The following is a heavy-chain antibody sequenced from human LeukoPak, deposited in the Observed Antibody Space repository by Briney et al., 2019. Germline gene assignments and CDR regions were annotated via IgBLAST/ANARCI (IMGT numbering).Heavy chain of an antibody. CDR3: ARHGISGSYISNLDY. Sequence: SETLSLTCTVSGGSFSNYYWSWLRQPPGKGLEWIGYIYYSGITNYNASLESRVTISIDTSKNQFSLKLNSVTAADTAVYYCARHGISGSYISNLDYWGLGTLVTVSS. J-gene: IGHJ4*02. CDR1: GGSFSNYY. V-gene: IGHV4-59*08. D-gene: IGHD1-26*01. CDR2: IYYSGIT.